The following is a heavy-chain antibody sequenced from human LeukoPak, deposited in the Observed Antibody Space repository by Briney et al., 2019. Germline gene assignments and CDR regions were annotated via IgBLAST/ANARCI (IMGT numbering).Heavy chain of an antibody. CDR3: ARVDSLWSGYSFDY. D-gene: IGHD3-3*01. CDR2: IYTSGST. V-gene: IGHV4-4*07. CDR1: CGSISSYY. J-gene: IGHJ4*02. Sequence: PSETLSLTCTVSCGSISSYYRSWIRQPAGKGLEWIGRIYTSGSTNYNPSLKSRVTMSVDTSKNQFSLKLSSVTAADTAVYYCARVDSLWSGYSFDYWGQGTLVTVSS.